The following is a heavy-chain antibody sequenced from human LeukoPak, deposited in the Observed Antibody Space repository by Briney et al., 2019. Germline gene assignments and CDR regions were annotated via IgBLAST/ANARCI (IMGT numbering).Heavy chain of an antibody. J-gene: IGHJ3*02. D-gene: IGHD5-24*01. CDR1: GYTFTTYG. Sequence: ASVKVSCKASGYTFTTYGITWVRQAPGQGLEWMGWISAYNGNTNYAQKLKGRVTMTTDTSTSTAYMELRSLRSDDTAVYYCAAEMATIGGAFDIWGQGTMVTVSS. V-gene: IGHV1-18*04. CDR3: AAEMATIGGAFDI. CDR2: ISAYNGNT.